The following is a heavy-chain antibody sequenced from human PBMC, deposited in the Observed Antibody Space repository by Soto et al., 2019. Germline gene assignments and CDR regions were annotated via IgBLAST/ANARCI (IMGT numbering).Heavy chain of an antibody. V-gene: IGHV4-4*02. Sequence: QVQLQESGPGLVKPSGTLSLSCAVSGGSISSSDWWSWVRQPPGKGLEWIGEIYHSGSTSYNPSLKSRVTISADKSKNQFSLKLSSVTAADTAVYYCAPRGSVWRYDYWGQGTLFTVSS. D-gene: IGHD6-19*01. CDR1: GGSISSSDW. CDR2: IYHSGST. CDR3: APRGSVWRYDY. J-gene: IGHJ4*02.